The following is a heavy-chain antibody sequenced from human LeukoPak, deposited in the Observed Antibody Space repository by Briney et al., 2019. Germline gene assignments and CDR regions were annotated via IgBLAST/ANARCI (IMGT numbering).Heavy chain of an antibody. V-gene: IGHV3-43D*03. CDR2: ISWEGGSP. D-gene: IGHD3-22*01. CDR1: GFSFYDYA. CDR3: ATGSYYYDSSGYYYGYDAFNI. J-gene: IGHJ3*02. Sequence: GGSLRLSCAASGFSFYDYAMHWVRQAPGKGLEWVSLISWEGGSPYYADSVKGRFTISRDNSKNSLYLQMNSLRAEDTALYYCATGSYYYDSSGYYYGYDAFNIWGQGTMVTVSS.